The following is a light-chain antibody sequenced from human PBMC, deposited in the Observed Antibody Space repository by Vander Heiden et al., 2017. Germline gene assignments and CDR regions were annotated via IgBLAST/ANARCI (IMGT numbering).Light chain of an antibody. CDR1: QDISNY. CDR2: DAS. V-gene: IGKV1-33*01. CDR3: QRNDDLPRA. Sequence: DIQMTQSPSSLSASVGDRVTITCQASQDISNYLNWYQQKPGKAPKLLIYDASNLETGVPSSFSGSGSGTDFTFTISSLHPEDIPTYYCQRNDDLPRAFGQGTRLEIK. J-gene: IGKJ5*01.